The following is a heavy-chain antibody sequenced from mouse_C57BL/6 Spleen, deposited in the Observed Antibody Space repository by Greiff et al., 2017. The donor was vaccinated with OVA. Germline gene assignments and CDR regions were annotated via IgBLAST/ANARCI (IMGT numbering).Heavy chain of an antibody. CDR2: ISSGSRTF. Sequence: EVKLLESGGGLVKPGGSLKLSCAASGFTFSDYGMHWVRQAPEKGLEWVAYISSGSRTFSSADTVKGRFTISRDNDKNTLFLQMTSLGSEDTAMYYCARNWYFDVWGTGTTVSVSS. CDR1: GFTFSDYG. V-gene: IGHV5-17*01. CDR3: ARNWYFDV. J-gene: IGHJ1*03.